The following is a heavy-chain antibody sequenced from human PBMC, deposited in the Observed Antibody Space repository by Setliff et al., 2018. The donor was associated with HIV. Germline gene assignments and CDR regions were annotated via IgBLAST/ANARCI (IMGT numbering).Heavy chain of an antibody. D-gene: IGHD1-26*01. CDR1: GGTFSNYA. CDR3: ARDLFTVPSREGYDY. Sequence: SVKVSCKASGGTFSNYAISWVRQAPGHGLEWMGGIIPIFGTVNYAQKFQGRVTITADESTSTAYMELSSLRSEDTAVYYCARDLFTVPSREGYDYWGQGTLVTVSS. CDR2: IIPIFGTV. V-gene: IGHV1-69*13. J-gene: IGHJ4*02.